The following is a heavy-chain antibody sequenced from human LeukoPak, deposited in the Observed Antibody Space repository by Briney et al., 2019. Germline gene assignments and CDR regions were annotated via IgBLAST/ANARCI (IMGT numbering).Heavy chain of an antibody. CDR3: ARDQKNYGDYVAMGFDP. J-gene: IGHJ5*02. CDR1: GGTFSSYA. CDR2: IIPIFGTA. D-gene: IGHD4-17*01. Sequence: SVKVSCKASGGTFSSYAISWVRQAPGQGLEWMGGIIPIFGTANYAQKFQGRVTITADESTSTAYMELSSLRSEDTAVYYCARDQKNYGDYVAMGFDPWGQGTLVTVSS. V-gene: IGHV1-69*13.